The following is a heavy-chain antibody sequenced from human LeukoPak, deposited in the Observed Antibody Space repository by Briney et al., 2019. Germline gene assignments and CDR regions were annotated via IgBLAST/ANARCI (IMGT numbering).Heavy chain of an antibody. J-gene: IGHJ4*02. V-gene: IGHV4-34*01. CDR2: INHSGST. D-gene: IGHD5-24*01. CDR3: ARSGYRAVDY. CDR1: GGSFSGYY. Sequence: SETLSLTCAVYGGSFSGYYWSWIRQPPGKGLEWIGEINHSGSTNYNPSLKSRVTISVDTSKNQFSLKLSSVTAADTAVYYCARSGYRAVDYGGQGTLVTVSS.